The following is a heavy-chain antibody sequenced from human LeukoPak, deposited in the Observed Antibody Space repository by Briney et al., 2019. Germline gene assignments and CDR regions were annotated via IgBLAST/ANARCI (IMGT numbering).Heavy chain of an antibody. J-gene: IGHJ5*02. CDR1: GGSITSGSYY. CDR3: ARVSCSGGACPFGSWFDP. D-gene: IGHD2-15*01. CDR2: IYYSGST. V-gene: IGHV4-39*02. Sequence: SETLSLTCTVSGGSITSGSYYWGWIRQPPGKGLEWIGSIYYSGSTYYNPSLKSRVTISVDTSHKLFSLKLSSVTAADTAVYYCARVSCSGGACPFGSWFDPWGQGTLVTVSS.